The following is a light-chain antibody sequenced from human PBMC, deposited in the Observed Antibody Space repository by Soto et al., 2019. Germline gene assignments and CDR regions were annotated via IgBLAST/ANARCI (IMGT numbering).Light chain of an antibody. Sequence: QSVLTQPASVSGSPGQSITSSCTGTSSDVGGYNYVSWYQQHPGKAPELMIYEVSNRPSGVSNRFSGSKSGNTASLTISGLQAEDEADYYCSSYTSSSTYVFGTGTKVTVL. V-gene: IGLV2-14*01. CDR3: SSYTSSSTYV. CDR1: SSDVGGYNY. J-gene: IGLJ1*01. CDR2: EVS.